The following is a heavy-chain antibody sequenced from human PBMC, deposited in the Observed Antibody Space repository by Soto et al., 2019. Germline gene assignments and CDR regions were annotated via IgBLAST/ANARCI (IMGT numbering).Heavy chain of an antibody. CDR1: GFTVSSYG. D-gene: IGHD3-10*01. J-gene: IGHJ4*02. CDR2: ISRDGGTK. Sequence: QVQLVESGGGVVQPGRSLRLSCAASGFTVSSYGMHWVRQAPGKGLEWVAVISRDGGTKYYADSVKGRFTISRDNSRNTLFLEVNSLRGGDMAVYSCTGGVASGYWGKETLVTVSP. V-gene: IGHV3-30*03. CDR3: TGGVASGY.